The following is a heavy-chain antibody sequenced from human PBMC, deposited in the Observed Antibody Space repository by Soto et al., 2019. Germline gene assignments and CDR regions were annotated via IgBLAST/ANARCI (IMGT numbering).Heavy chain of an antibody. J-gene: IGHJ4*02. CDR2: IYTSGST. CDR3: AREHKSGDYENPPILFDY. CDR1: GGSISSYY. V-gene: IGHV4-4*07. D-gene: IGHD4-17*01. Sequence: PSETLSLTCTVSGGSISSYYWSWIRQPAGKGLEWIGRIYTSGSTNYNPSLKSRVTMSVDTSKNQFSLKLSSVTAADTAVYYCAREHKSGDYENPPILFDYWGQGTLVTVS.